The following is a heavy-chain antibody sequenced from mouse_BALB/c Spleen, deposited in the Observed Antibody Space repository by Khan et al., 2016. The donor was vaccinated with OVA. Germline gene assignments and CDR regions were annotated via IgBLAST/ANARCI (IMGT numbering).Heavy chain of an antibody. J-gene: IGHJ3*01. CDR2: INPCNGYT. D-gene: IGHD1-1*01. CDR3: AEEGDNGRADGWFAY. Sequence: QVQLQQPGAELARPGASVKMSCKASGYTFTTYTMHWVKQRPGQGLEWIGYINPCNGYTNYNQRFKDKSTLTADKSSSTAYMQLSSLTSDYSAVYCCAEEGDNGRADGWFAYWGQGTLVTVSA. CDR1: GYTFTTYT. V-gene: IGHV1-4*01.